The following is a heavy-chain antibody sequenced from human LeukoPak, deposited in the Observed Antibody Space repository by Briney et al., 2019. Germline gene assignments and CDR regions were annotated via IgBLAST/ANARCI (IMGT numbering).Heavy chain of an antibody. CDR1: GFIFSNYA. J-gene: IGHJ4*02. CDR2: ISSRGDST. Sequence: PGGSLRLSCAASGFIFSNYAMSWVRQVPGRGLEWVSTISSRGDSTYVADSVKGRFTISGENSKNSLYLQMNTVRAEDTAVYYCVKGPRPDITVAHTVENWGQGTLVTVSS. CDR3: VKGPRPDITVAHTVEN. V-gene: IGHV3-23*01. D-gene: IGHD6-19*01.